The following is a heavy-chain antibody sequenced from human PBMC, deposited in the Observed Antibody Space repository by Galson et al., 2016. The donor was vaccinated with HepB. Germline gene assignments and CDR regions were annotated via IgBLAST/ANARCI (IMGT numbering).Heavy chain of an antibody. CDR1: YRFNSYW. D-gene: IGHD4-23*01. CDR3: ARHLYGGKSVGGAFDV. Sequence: YRFNSYWIAWVRQMPGKGLEWMGMIYPGGDSQNKYSPSFQGQVTISGDTSVSTVYLQWGSLKASDSAIYYCARHLYGGKSVGGAFDVWGQGTMVTVSA. V-gene: IGHV5-51*01. CDR2: IYPGGDSQN. J-gene: IGHJ3*01.